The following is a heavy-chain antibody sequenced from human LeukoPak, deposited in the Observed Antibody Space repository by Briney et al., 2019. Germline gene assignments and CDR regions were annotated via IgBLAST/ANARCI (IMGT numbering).Heavy chain of an antibody. D-gene: IGHD6-13*01. V-gene: IGHV3-48*03. J-gene: IGHJ3*02. CDR1: GFTISSYE. Sequence: GGSLRLSCAASGFTISSYEMNWVRQAPGKGLEWVSYISSSGSTIHYADSVKGRFTISRDNAKNSLYLQMNSLRAEDTAVYYCARDFGAAAGLDAFDIWGQGTMVTVSS. CDR2: ISSSGSTI. CDR3: ARDFGAAAGLDAFDI.